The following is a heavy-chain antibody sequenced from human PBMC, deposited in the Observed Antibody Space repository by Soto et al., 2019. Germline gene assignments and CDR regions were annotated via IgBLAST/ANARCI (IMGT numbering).Heavy chain of an antibody. CDR3: AREEGQRSLYYYYGMDV. CDR2: ISAYNGNT. CDR1: GYTFTSYG. J-gene: IGHJ6*02. D-gene: IGHD6-25*01. V-gene: IGHV1-18*01. Sequence: ASVKVSCKASGYTFTSYGISWVRQAPGQGLEWMGWISAYNGNTNYAQKLQGRVTMTTDTSTSTAYMELRSLRSDDTAVYYCAREEGQRSLYYYYGMDVWGQGTTVTVSS.